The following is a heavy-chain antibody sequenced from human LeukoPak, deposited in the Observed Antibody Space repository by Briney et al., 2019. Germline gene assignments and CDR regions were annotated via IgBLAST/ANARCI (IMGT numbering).Heavy chain of an antibody. CDR1: GGSISGYY. V-gene: IGHV4-59*01. CDR3: ARWNPYDSAGYYYAFDY. D-gene: IGHD3-22*01. Sequence: SETLSLTCIVSGGSISGYYWTWIRQPPRKGLERIGYISYSGNTNSSPSLKSRVTISVATSKNQFSLKLSSVTAADTAVYYGARWNPYDSAGYYYAFDYWGQATLVTASS. CDR2: ISYSGNT. J-gene: IGHJ4*02.